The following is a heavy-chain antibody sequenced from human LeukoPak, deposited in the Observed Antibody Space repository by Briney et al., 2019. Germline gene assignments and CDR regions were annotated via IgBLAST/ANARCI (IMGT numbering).Heavy chain of an antibody. D-gene: IGHD1-1*01. CDR3: ARDPGDTTLVCDY. Sequence: PGGSLRLSCEASGFSFNKYWMHWVRQAPGKGLVWVSRIKSDGSGTIYADSVKGRFTISRDNAKNTLYLQMNSLRVDDTAVYYCARDPGDTTLVCDYWGQGTLVTVSS. V-gene: IGHV3-74*01. J-gene: IGHJ4*02. CDR2: IKSDGSGT. CDR1: GFSFNKYW.